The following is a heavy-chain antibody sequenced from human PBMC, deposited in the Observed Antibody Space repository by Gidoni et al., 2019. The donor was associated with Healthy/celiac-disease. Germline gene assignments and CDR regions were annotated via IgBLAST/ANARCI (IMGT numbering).Heavy chain of an antibody. Sequence: EVQLVESGGGLVKPGGSLRLSCAASGFTFSNYSMNWVRQAPGKGLEWVSSISSSSSYIYYADSVKGRFTISRDNAKYSLYLQMNSLRAEDTAVYYCARDEDDDLQSDYYGMDVWGQGTTVTVSS. CDR2: ISSSSSYI. J-gene: IGHJ6*02. CDR3: ARDEDDDLQSDYYGMDV. V-gene: IGHV3-21*01. CDR1: GFTFSNYS. D-gene: IGHD4-17*01.